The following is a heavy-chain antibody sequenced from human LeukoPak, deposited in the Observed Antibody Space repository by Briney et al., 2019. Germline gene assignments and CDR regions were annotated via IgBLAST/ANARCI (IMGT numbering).Heavy chain of an antibody. CDR2: IYYSGST. CDR3: ARMSGTRAAGYYFDY. Sequence: SETLSLTCTVSGGSISSSSYYWGWIRQPPGKGLEWIGSIYYSGSTYYNPSLKSRVTISVDTSKNQFSLKLSSVTAADTAVYYCARMSGTRAAGYYFDYWGQGTLVTVSS. CDR1: GGSISSSSYY. D-gene: IGHD6-13*01. J-gene: IGHJ4*02. V-gene: IGHV4-39*07.